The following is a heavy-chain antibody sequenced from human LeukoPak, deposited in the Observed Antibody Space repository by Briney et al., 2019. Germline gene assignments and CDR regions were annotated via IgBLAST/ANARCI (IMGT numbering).Heavy chain of an antibody. V-gene: IGHV4-39*01. CDR2: IYYSGST. CDR3: ARGGGVSSSWEGYYYYYMDV. J-gene: IGHJ6*03. CDR1: GGSISSSSYY. Sequence: SETLSLTYTVSGGSISSSSYYWGWIRQPPGKGLEWIGSIYYSGSTYYNPSLKSRVTISVDTSKNQFSLKLSSVTAADTAVYYCARGGGVSSSWEGYYYYYMDVWGKGTTVTISS. D-gene: IGHD6-13*01.